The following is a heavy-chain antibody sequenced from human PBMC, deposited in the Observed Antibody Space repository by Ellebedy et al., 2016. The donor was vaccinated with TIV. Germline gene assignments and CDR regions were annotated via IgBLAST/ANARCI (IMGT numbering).Heavy chain of an antibody. D-gene: IGHD6-13*01. Sequence: MPGGSLRLSCAASEFTFSTYWMNWVRQAPGKGLEWIGEIYQSGGTNYNPSLKSRVTISVDKSKNQFSLKSTSVTAADTAVYYCARAPAGTQQSPLDYWGQGTLVTVSS. CDR3: ARAPAGTQQSPLDY. J-gene: IGHJ4*02. CDR1: EFTFSTYW. CDR2: IYQSGGT. V-gene: IGHV4-4*02.